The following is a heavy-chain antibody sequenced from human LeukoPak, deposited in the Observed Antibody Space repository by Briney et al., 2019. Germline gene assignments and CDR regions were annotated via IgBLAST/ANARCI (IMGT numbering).Heavy chain of an antibody. J-gene: IGHJ4*02. CDR1: GGSISSGGYY. CDR2: IYHSGST. CDR3: ARYDNSAYYPYFDY. D-gene: IGHD3-22*01. Sequence: PSETLSLTCTVSGGSISSGGYYWSWIRQPPGKGLEWIGYIYHSGSTYYNPSLKSRVTISVDTSKNQFSLKLSSVTAADTAVYCCARYDNSAYYPYFDYWGQGTLVTVSS. V-gene: IGHV4-30-2*01.